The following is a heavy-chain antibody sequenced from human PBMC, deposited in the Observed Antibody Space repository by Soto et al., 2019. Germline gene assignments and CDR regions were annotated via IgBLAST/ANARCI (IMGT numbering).Heavy chain of an antibody. Sequence: XTLSLTCAFSGASVSSNNADCNCLMQSPSRGLEWLGRTYYRSKWYNDYAVSVKSRITINPDTSKNQFSLQLNSVNPDDTAVYYCARDDSTNAYYLDYWGQGTLVTVSS. CDR1: GASVSSNNAD. J-gene: IGHJ4*02. V-gene: IGHV6-1*01. CDR2: TYYRSKWYN. CDR3: ARDDSTNAYYLDY. D-gene: IGHD5-18*01.